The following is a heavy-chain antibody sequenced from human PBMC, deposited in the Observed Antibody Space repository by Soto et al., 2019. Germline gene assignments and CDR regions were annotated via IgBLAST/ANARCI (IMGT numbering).Heavy chain of an antibody. J-gene: IGHJ4*02. CDR2: IYSGGST. CDR1: GFSVSSNY. CDR3: AATRLGY. V-gene: IGHV3-53*04. D-gene: IGHD5-12*01. Sequence: EVQLVESGGGLVQPGGSLRLSCAVSGFSVSSNYMSWVRQAPGKGLEWVSVIYSGGSTYYADSVKGRFTISRHNAKNTLYFQMNSLRAEDTAVYYCAATRLGYWGQGTLVTVSS.